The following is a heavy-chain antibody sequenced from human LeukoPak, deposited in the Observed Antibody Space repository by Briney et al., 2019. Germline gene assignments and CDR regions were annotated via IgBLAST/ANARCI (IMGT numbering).Heavy chain of an antibody. CDR1: GYTFTGYY. J-gene: IGHJ3*02. D-gene: IGHD3-22*01. V-gene: IGHV1-2*02. Sequence: ASVKVSCKASGYTFTGYYMHWVRQAPGQGLEWMGWINPNSGGTNYAQKFQGRVTVTRDTSISTAYMELSRLRSDDTAVYYCARDLGYYDSSGYYYDAFDIWGQGTMVTVSS. CDR2: INPNSGGT. CDR3: ARDLGYYDSSGYYYDAFDI.